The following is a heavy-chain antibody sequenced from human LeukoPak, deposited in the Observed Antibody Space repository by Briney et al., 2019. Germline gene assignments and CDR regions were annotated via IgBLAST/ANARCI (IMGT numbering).Heavy chain of an antibody. CDR3: AKDSRPADDYYYGMDV. CDR2: ISWNSGRI. D-gene: IGHD2-2*01. J-gene: IGHJ6*02. V-gene: IGHV3-9*02. Sequence: GRSLRLSCVVSGFNSEDHAMHWVRQAPGKGLEWVSGISWNSGRIGYADSVKGRFTISRDNAKNSLYLQMNSLRADDTALYYCAKDSRPADDYYYGMDVWGQGTTVTVSS. CDR1: GFNSEDHA.